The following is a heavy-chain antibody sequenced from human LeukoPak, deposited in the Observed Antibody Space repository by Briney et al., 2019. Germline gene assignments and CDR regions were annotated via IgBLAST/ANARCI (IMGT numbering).Heavy chain of an antibody. CDR1: GGSISTDY. J-gene: IGHJ4*02. Sequence: KPSQTLSLTCTVSGGSISTDYWSWIRQSPGKGLEWIGYIYYSGTTSYNPSLKSRITITLDTSKNQFSLKLSSVTAEDTAVYYCARGANWGSPDYWGQGTLVTVSS. D-gene: IGHD7-27*01. CDR2: IYYSGTT. CDR3: ARGANWGSPDY. V-gene: IGHV4-59*01.